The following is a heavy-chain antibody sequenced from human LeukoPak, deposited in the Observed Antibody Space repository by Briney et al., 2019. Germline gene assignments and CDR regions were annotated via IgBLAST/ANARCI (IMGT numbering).Heavy chain of an antibody. CDR2: INGDGTQT. J-gene: IGHJ4*02. CDR3: IRDLRDHDY. V-gene: IGHV3-74*01. CDR1: GFTFSTYW. Sequence: PGGSLRLSCAASGFTFSTYWVHWVRQPPGKGLVWVSRINGDGTQTNYADSVKGRFTVSRDNAKNTLYLQMNSLRADDTAVYFCIRDLRDHDYWGQGALVTVSS.